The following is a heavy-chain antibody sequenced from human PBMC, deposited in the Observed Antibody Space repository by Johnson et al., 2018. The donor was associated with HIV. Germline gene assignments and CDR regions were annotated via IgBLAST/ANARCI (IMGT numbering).Heavy chain of an antibody. V-gene: IGHV3-9*01. CDR1: GFTFDDYA. D-gene: IGHD2-15*01. CDR3: AKDMRGTDIDTFDL. Sequence: VQLVESGGGLVQPGRSLRLSCAASGFTFDDYAMHWVRQAPGKGLEWVSGISWNSDTIAYADSVKGRFTISRDNAKKSLFLQMNSLRAEDTALYYCAKDMRGTDIDTFDLWGQGTMVTVSS. CDR2: ISWNSDTI. J-gene: IGHJ3*01.